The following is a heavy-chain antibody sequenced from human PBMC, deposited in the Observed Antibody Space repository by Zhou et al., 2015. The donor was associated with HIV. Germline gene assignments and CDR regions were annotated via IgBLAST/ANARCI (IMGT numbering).Heavy chain of an antibody. J-gene: IGHJ6*02. D-gene: IGHD6-19*01. CDR2: ISAYNGHI. V-gene: IGHV1-18*01. CDR1: GYTLTNYG. Sequence: QVQLVQSGAEVKKPGASVKVSCKATGYTLTNYGVNWVRQAPGQGLEWMGWISAYNGHIKLGQNLHGRVTMTTETSTNTAYMELRSLRSADTAVYYCARGDEHIAVAGRYYYGMDVVGPRDHGHRLL. CDR3: ARGDEHIAVAGRYYYGMDV.